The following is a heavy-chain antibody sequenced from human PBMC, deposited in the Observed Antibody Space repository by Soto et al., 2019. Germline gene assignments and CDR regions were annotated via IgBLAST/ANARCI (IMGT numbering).Heavy chain of an antibody. Sequence: QLQLQESGPGLVKPSETLSLTCTVSGGSISSSSYYWGWIRQPPGKGLEWIGSIYYSGSTYYNPSLKSRVTISVDTSKNQFSLKLSSVTAADTAVYYCASVAAAGRYWFDPWGQGTLVTVSS. CDR1: GGSISSSSYY. CDR3: ASVAAAGRYWFDP. J-gene: IGHJ5*02. V-gene: IGHV4-39*01. CDR2: IYYSGST. D-gene: IGHD6-13*01.